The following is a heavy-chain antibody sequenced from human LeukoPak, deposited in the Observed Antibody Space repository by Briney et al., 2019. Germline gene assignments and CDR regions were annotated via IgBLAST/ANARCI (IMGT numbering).Heavy chain of an antibody. CDR2: IWYDGSTK. Sequence: GGSLRLSCAASGFTFSSYGMHWVRQAPGKGLEWAAVIWYDGSTKYYADSVKGRFTISRDNSKNTLYLQMNSLRAEDTAVYYCARDLTYSSGWSYFDYWGQGTLVTVSS. CDR1: GFTFSSYG. J-gene: IGHJ4*02. CDR3: ARDLTYSSGWSYFDY. D-gene: IGHD6-19*01. V-gene: IGHV3-33*01.